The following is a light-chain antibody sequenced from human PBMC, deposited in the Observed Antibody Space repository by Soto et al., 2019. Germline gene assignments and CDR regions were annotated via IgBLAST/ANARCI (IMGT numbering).Light chain of an antibody. Sequence: DIQMTQSPSSVSASVGDRVTITCRASQGISSWFAWYQQKPGKAPKLLIYAASSLQSGVTSRFGGSGSGTDFTLTVSSLQPEDFARNVCQQPHSVPLTFGGGTKVEIK. CDR1: QGISSW. J-gene: IGKJ4*01. V-gene: IGKV1-12*01. CDR3: QQPHSVPLT. CDR2: AAS.